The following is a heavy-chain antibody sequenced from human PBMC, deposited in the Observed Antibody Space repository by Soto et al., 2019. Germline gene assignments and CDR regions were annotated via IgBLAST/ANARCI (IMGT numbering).Heavy chain of an antibody. Sequence: EVQLVESGGGLVQPGGSLRLSCSASGFPFSHYWMTWVRQAPGKGLEWVANIKQDGSEKYYVVSMKGRFTISRDNAKNSLYLQLNSLRAEDTAVYYCARGHYYALGTYFPVNYMDVWGKGTTVTVSS. CDR2: IKQDGSEK. V-gene: IGHV3-7*01. J-gene: IGHJ6*03. D-gene: IGHD3-10*01. CDR3: ARGHYYALGTYFPVNYMDV. CDR1: GFPFSHYW.